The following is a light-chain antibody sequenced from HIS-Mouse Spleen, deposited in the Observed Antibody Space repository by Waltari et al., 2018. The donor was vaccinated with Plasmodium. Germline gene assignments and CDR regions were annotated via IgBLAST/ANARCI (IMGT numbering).Light chain of an antibody. CDR2: EGS. V-gene: IGLV2-23*01. Sequence: QSALTQPASVSGSPGQSITISCTGTSSDVGSYNLVSWYQQHPGQAPKLMIYEGSKRPSGVSKRFSGSKSGNTASRTISGLQAEDEADYYCCSYAGSSTWVFGGGTKLTVL. J-gene: IGLJ3*02. CDR3: CSYAGSSTWV. CDR1: SSDVGSYNL.